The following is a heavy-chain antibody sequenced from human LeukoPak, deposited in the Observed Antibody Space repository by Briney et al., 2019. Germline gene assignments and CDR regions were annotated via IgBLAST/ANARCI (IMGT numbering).Heavy chain of an antibody. D-gene: IGHD3-22*01. CDR2: INPNSGGT. Sequence: GASVKVSCKASGYTFTGYYMHWVRQAPGQGLEWMGWINPNSGGTNYAQKFQGRVTMTGTSISTAYMELSRLRSDDTAVYYCARDQRYYDSSGYYYEDDRPVDYWGQGTLVTVSS. J-gene: IGHJ4*02. CDR3: ARDQRYYDSSGYYYEDDRPVDY. V-gene: IGHV1-2*02. CDR1: GYTFTGYY.